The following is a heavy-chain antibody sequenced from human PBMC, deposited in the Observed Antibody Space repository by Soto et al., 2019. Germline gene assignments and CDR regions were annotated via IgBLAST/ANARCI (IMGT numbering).Heavy chain of an antibody. CDR2: ISYDGSKK. CDR1: GFTFSSYA. CDR3: ARDVGYSYGYLDAFDI. J-gene: IGHJ3*02. D-gene: IGHD5-18*01. Sequence: GGSLRLSCAASGFTFSSYAMHWVRQAPGKGLEWVSVISYDGSKKYYADSVKGRFTISRDNSKNTLYLQMNSLRAEDTAGYYCARDVGYSYGYLDAFDIWGQGTMVTVSS. V-gene: IGHV3-30-3*01.